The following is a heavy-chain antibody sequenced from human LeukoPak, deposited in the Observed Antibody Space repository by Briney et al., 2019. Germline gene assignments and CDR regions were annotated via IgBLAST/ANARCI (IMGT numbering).Heavy chain of an antibody. CDR3: ARGPPLFDP. V-gene: IGHV3-48*01. J-gene: IGHJ5*02. Sequence: GGPLRLSCAASGFTFSDYTMNWVRQAPGKGLEWISYISISSDTIYYADSVEGRFTISRDNAKNSLYLQMNSLRAEDTAVYYCARGPPLFDPWGQGTLVTVAS. CDR2: ISISSDTI. CDR1: GFTFSDYT.